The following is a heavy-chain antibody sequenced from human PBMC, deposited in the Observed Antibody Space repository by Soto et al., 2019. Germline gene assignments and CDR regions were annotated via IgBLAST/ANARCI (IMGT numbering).Heavy chain of an antibody. CDR2: IYPSGGST. V-gene: IGHV1-46*01. Sequence: ASVKVSCKASGYTFTNYYMHWVRQAPGQGLEWMGTIYPSGGSTRNAQKFQGRVTMTRDTSTSTVYMELSSLRSEDTAVYYCARDFSGPMDYWGRGTLVTVSS. D-gene: IGHD3-10*01. CDR1: GYTFTNYY. J-gene: IGHJ4*02. CDR3: ARDFSGPMDY.